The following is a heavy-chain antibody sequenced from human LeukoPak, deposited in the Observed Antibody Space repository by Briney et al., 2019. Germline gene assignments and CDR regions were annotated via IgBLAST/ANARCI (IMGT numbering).Heavy chain of an antibody. J-gene: IGHJ4*02. V-gene: IGHV1-46*01. CDR2: INPSGGST. CDR3: ARVGAVAGTPDY. D-gene: IGHD6-19*01. CDR1: GYTFTSHH. Sequence: ASVKVSCKASGYTFTSHHMHWVRQAPGQGLEWMGIINPSGGSTNYAQKFQGRVIMTRDMSTSTVYMELSSLRSEDTAVYYCARVGAVAGTPDYWGQGTLVTVSS.